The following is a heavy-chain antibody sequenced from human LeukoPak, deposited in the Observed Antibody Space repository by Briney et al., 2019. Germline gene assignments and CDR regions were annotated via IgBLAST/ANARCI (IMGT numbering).Heavy chain of an antibody. J-gene: IGHJ4*02. D-gene: IGHD3-22*01. V-gene: IGHV3-23*01. Sequence: GGTLRLSCVASGFTSGVYAMSWVRQAPGKGLEWVSAISGSGGSTYYADSVKGRFTISRDNSKNTLYLQMNSLRAEDTAVYYCAASDYYDSSGYCCWGQGTLVTVSS. CDR3: AASDYYDSSGYCC. CDR2: ISGSGGST. CDR1: GFTSGVYA.